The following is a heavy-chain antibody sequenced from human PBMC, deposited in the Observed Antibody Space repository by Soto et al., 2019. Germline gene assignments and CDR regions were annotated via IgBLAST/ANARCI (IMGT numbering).Heavy chain of an antibody. V-gene: IGHV1-46*01. CDR2: INPSGGST. CDR1: GYTFTSYY. CDR3: ARDLVEQWLVADQPYYYYSGMDV. Sequence: QVQLVQSGAEVKKPGASVKVSCKASGYTFTSYYMHWVRQAPGQGLEWMGIINPSGGSTSYAQKFQGRVTMTRDTSTSTVYMELSSLRSEDTAVYYCARDLVEQWLVADQPYYYYSGMDVWGQGTTVTVSS. J-gene: IGHJ6*02. D-gene: IGHD6-19*01.